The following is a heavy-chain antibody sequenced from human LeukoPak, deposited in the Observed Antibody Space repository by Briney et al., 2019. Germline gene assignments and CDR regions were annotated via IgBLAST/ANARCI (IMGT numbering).Heavy chain of an antibody. CDR3: AKGLRYSDY. J-gene: IGHJ4*02. CDR1: GYTFSSYA. D-gene: IGHD4-17*01. Sequence: GGSLRLSCAASGYTFSSYAMTWVRQAPGKGLEWVSTISGSGSTTYYADSVKGRLTISRDNSKNTLYLQMNSLRAEGTALYYCAKGLRYSDYWGQGTLVTISS. CDR2: ISGSGSTT. V-gene: IGHV3-23*01.